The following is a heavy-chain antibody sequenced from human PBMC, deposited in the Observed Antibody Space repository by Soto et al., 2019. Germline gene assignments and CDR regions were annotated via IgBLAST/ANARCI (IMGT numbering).Heavy chain of an antibody. Sequence: QVQLQQSGPRLVKPSETLSLTCTVSSGPDRSHNWGWIRQPPGRGLEWIGYVYYTGDTAYNPSLRGRVTISADTSTSDISLTLISVTAADTAVYYCVRQGIDYLHGLVDVWGQGTTVSVSS. CDR3: VRQGIDYLHGLVDV. D-gene: IGHD4-17*01. CDR2: VYYTGDT. CDR1: SGPDRSHN. J-gene: IGHJ6*02. V-gene: IGHV4-59*08.